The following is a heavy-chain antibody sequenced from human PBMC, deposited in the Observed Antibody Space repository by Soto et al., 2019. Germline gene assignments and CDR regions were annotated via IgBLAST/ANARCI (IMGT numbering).Heavy chain of an antibody. D-gene: IGHD3-22*01. J-gene: IGHJ4*02. V-gene: IGHV3-23*01. Sequence: EVKLLESGGRLVQPGGSLRLSCAASGFSFNIFAMNWVRQAPGQGLEWVSGISGGGASTYYADSVKGRFTISRDNCHNTLYLQMNSLRAEDTAVYYCAKDPTSYDSSAQFDSWGQGTLVTVSS. CDR1: GFSFNIFA. CDR3: AKDPTSYDSSAQFDS. CDR2: ISGGGAST.